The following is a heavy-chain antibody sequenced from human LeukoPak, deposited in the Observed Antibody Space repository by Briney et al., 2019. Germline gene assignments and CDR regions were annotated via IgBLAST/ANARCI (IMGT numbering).Heavy chain of an antibody. D-gene: IGHD3-10*01. CDR1: GFTFSSYA. CDR3: AKHSTGVEC. CDR2: ISGRGGST. V-gene: IGHV3-23*01. J-gene: IGHJ2*01. Sequence: PGGSLRLSCAASGFTFSSYAMSWVRQAPGKGLEWVSAISGRGGSTYYADSVKGRFTISRANSKKTLSLKMNSPRAEDTAVYYCAKHSTGVECWGRGTLVTVSS.